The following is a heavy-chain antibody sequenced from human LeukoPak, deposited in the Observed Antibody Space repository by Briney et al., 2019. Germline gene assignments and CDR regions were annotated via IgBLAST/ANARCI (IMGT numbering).Heavy chain of an antibody. V-gene: IGHV4-4*07. Sequence: SETLSLTCSVSDGSMKSYHWSWIRQPAGKGLEWIGRIYTSGSTDYNPSLMSRVTMSVDTSKNQFSLKLRSMTAADTAVYYCAKRDYDILTGYYHAYWGQGTLLTVSS. J-gene: IGHJ4*02. CDR2: IYTSGST. D-gene: IGHD3-9*01. CDR1: DGSMKSYH. CDR3: AKRDYDILTGYYHAY.